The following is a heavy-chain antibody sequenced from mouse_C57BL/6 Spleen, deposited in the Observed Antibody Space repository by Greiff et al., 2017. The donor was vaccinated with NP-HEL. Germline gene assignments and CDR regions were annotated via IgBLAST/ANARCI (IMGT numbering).Heavy chain of an antibody. J-gene: IGHJ2*01. V-gene: IGHV1-20*01. CDR3: ARGDYGSRYYFDY. CDR1: GYSFTGYF. CDR2: INPYNGDT. Sequence: EVQLQQSGPELVKPGDSVKISCKASGYSFTGYFMNWVMQSHGKSLEWIGRINPYNGDTFYNQKFKGKATLTVDKSSSTAHMELRSLTSEDSAVYYCARGDYGSRYYFDYWGQGTTLTVSS. D-gene: IGHD1-1*01.